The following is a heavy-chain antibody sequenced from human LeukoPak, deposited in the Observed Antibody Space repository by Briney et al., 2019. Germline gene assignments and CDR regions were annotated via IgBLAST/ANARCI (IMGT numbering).Heavy chain of an antibody. CDR1: GFTFSSYS. CDR2: ISSSSSYI. Sequence: PGGSLRLSCAASGFTFSSYSMNWVRQAPGKGLEWVSSISSSSSYIYYADSVKGRFTISRDNAKNSLYLQMNSLRAEDTAVYYCARAQYYYDSSGAVGFDPWGQGTLVTVSS. V-gene: IGHV3-21*01. CDR3: ARAQYYYDSSGAVGFDP. D-gene: IGHD3-22*01. J-gene: IGHJ5*02.